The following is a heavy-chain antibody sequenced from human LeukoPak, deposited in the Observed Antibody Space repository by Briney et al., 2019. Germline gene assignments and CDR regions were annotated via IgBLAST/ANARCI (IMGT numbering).Heavy chain of an antibody. CDR1: GGSFSGYY. CDR2: INHSGST. D-gene: IGHD3-22*01. J-gene: IGHJ4*02. CDR3: ARVALVVIPPFGY. Sequence: SETLSLTCAVYGGSFSGYYWSWIRQPPGKGLEWIGEINHSGSTNYNPSLKSRVTISVDTSKNQFSLKLSSVTAADTAVYYCARVALVVIPPFGYWGQGTLVTVSS. V-gene: IGHV4-34*01.